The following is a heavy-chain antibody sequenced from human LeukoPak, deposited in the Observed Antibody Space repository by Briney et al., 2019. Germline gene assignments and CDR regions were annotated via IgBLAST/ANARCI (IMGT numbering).Heavy chain of an antibody. V-gene: IGHV4-39*07. CDR3: ARESVYSGRYYAFDI. Sequence: KPSETLSLTCTVSGGSISSSSYYWGWIRQPPGKGLEWIGSIYYSGSTYYNPSLKSRVTISVDTSKNQFSLKLNSVTAADTAVYYCARESVYSGRYYAFDIWGQGTMVTVSS. CDR1: GGSISSSSYY. J-gene: IGHJ3*02. D-gene: IGHD1-26*01. CDR2: IYYSGST.